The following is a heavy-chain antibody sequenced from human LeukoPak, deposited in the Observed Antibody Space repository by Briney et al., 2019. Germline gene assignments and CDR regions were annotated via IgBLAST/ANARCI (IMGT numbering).Heavy chain of an antibody. Sequence: SVKVSCKASGGTFSSYAISWVRQAPGQGLEWMGSIIPILGIANYAQKFQGRVTITADKSTSTAYMELSSLRSEDTAVYYCARSKYGSGFIPPKELDYWGQGTLVTVSS. CDR2: IIPILGIA. CDR3: ARSKYGSGFIPPKELDY. J-gene: IGHJ4*02. V-gene: IGHV1-69*04. CDR1: GGTFSSYA. D-gene: IGHD3-10*01.